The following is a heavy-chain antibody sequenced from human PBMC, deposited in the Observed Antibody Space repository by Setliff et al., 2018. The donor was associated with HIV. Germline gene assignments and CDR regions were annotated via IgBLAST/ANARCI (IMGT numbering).Heavy chain of an antibody. Sequence: SETLSLTCAVYGGSFSGYYWSWIRQPPGKGLEWIGEINHSGSTNYNPSLKSRVTISVDTSKNQFSLKLSAVTAADTAVYYCARARYSGSYWDAFDIWGQGTMVTVSS. D-gene: IGHD1-26*01. CDR2: INHSGST. CDR1: GGSFSGYY. CDR3: ARARYSGSYWDAFDI. J-gene: IGHJ3*02. V-gene: IGHV4-34*01.